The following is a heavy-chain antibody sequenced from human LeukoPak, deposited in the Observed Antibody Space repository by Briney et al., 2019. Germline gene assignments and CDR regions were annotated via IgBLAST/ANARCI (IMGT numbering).Heavy chain of an antibody. D-gene: IGHD6-6*01. CDR1: GYSVINYG. V-gene: IGHV1-18*01. J-gene: IGHJ6*03. CDR2: IRGYNSKT. Sequence: ASVKVSCRTSGYSVINYGITWLRQAPGQGLEWMGWIRGYNSKTFYAQKFQGRVTMTTDTSTTTVHMEVRSLRSDDTAVYYCAREGLRSIAARRGTRAYMAVWGKGTTVIVSS. CDR3: AREGLRSIAARRGTRAYMAV.